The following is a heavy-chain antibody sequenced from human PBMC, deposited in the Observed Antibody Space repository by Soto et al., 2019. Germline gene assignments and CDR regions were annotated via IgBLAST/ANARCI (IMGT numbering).Heavy chain of an antibody. D-gene: IGHD6-19*01. J-gene: IGHJ3*02. CDR2: IYYSGST. V-gene: IGHV4-39*01. CDR1: GVSLSGSIDY. CDR3: ERGQGSSGWNAFDI. Sequence: PSETLSLTWSFSGVSLSGSIDYLGWIRPPPGKGLEWIGSIYYSGSTYYNPSLKSRVTISVDTSKNQFSLKLSSVTAADTAVYYCERGQGSSGWNAFDIWGQGTMVT.